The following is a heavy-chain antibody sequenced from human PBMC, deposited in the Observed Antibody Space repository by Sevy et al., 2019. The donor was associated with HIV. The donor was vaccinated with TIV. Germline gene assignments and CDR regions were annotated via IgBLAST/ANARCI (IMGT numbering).Heavy chain of an antibody. CDR2: IWYDGTNK. Sequence: GGSLRLSCAASGFTFSSYGMHLVRQTPTKGLEWMAVIWYDGTNKNYADSVKGRFTISRDNSKNMLDLQMNSLRPEDTGVYYCVREGLGGFSYSLDCWGQGTLVTVSS. J-gene: IGHJ4*02. D-gene: IGHD3-16*01. CDR3: VREGLGGFSYSLDC. CDR1: GFTFSSYG. V-gene: IGHV3-33*08.